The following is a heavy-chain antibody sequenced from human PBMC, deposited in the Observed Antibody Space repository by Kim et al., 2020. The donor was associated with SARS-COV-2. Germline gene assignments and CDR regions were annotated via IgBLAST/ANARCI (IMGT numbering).Heavy chain of an antibody. CDR1: GFTFSTAW. D-gene: IGHD2-15*01. CDR2: IKSKSDDGTT. Sequence: GGSLRLSCAASGFTFSTAWMSWVRQAPGRGLEWIGRIKSKSDDGTTEYAAPVRGRFTISRDDIKNVLHLQMDSLRPDDTAVYYCTTVFTPRLSHYYGMDVWGRGTTVTVSS. V-gene: IGHV3-15*01. CDR3: TTVFTPRLSHYYGMDV. J-gene: IGHJ6*02.